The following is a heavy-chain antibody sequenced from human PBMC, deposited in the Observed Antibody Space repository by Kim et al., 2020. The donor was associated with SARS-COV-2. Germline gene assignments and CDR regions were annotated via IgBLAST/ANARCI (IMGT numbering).Heavy chain of an antibody. V-gene: IGHV3-48*03. CDR2: ISSGSTTT. CDR3: ARDRVGARGIFVPFDY. Sequence: GGSLRLSCAASGFTFSSYEMNWVRQPPGKGLEWVSYISSGSTTTYYEDSVKGRFTISRDNAKNVLYLQMNSLRAEDTAVYYCARDRVGARGIFVPFDYWGQGILVTVSS. J-gene: IGHJ4*02. D-gene: IGHD2-8*01. CDR1: GFTFSSYE.